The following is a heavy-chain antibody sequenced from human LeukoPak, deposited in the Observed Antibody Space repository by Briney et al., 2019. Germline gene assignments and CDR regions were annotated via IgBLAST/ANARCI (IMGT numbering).Heavy chain of an antibody. CDR1: GDSISSSNYL. CDR2: IYYTGST. CDR3: ATLRGTGAVVVRPLGFDF. D-gene: IGHD3-22*01. Sequence: PSETLSLTCTVSGDSISSSNYLWGWIRQPPGKGLEWIGNIYYTGSTYYNPSLKSRVTISRDASQNQFSLKLSSVSATETAVYYCATLRGTGAVVVRPLGFDFWGQGILVTVSS. J-gene: IGHJ4*02. V-gene: IGHV4-39*01.